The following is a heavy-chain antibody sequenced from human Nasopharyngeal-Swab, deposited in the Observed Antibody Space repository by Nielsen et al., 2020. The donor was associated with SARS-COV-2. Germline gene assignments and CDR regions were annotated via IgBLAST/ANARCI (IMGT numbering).Heavy chain of an antibody. Sequence: PGKGLEWIGYIYYSGSTYYNPSLKSRVTISVDTSKNQFSLKLSSETAADTAVYYCARAAITMIVVVSAFDIWGQGTMVTVSS. D-gene: IGHD3-22*01. V-gene: IGHV4-31*02. J-gene: IGHJ3*02. CDR2: IYYSGST. CDR3: ARAAITMIVVVSAFDI.